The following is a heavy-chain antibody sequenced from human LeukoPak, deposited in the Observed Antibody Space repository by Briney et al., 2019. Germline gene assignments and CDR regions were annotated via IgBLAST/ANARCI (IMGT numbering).Heavy chain of an antibody. D-gene: IGHD5-18*01. CDR2: INPNSGGT. CDR3: ARGRWGYSYGHYFDY. CDR1: GYTFTGYY. J-gene: IGHJ4*02. Sequence: ASVKVSCKASGYTFTGYYMHWVRQAPGQGLEWMGWINPNSGGTNYAQKFQGRVTMTRDTSISTAYMELSSLRSEDTAVYYCARGRWGYSYGHYFDYWGQGTLVTVSS. V-gene: IGHV1-2*02.